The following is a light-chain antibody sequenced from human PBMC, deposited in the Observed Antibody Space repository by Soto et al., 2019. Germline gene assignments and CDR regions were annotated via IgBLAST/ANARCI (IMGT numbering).Light chain of an antibody. CDR1: QSISSY. J-gene: IGKJ1*01. V-gene: IGKV1-39*01. CDR3: QQSYSTHWT. Sequence: DIQMTPSPSSLSASVGDRVTITCRASQSISSYLNWYQQKPGKAPKLLIYAASSLQSGVPSRFSGSGSGTDFTLTISSLQPEDFATYYCQQSYSTHWTFGQGTKLEIK. CDR2: AAS.